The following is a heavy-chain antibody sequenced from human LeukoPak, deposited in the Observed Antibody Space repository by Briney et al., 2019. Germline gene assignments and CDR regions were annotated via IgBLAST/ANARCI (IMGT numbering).Heavy chain of an antibody. CDR3: ARGGSYSSSSHFDY. CDR1: GGSFSGYY. V-gene: IGHV4-34*01. D-gene: IGHD6-6*01. CDR2: INHSGST. Sequence: PSETLSLTCAVYGGSFSGYYWSGVRQPPGKGRECSGEINHSGSTNYNPSLKSRVTISVDTSKNQFSLKLSSVPAADTAVYYCARGGSYSSSSHFDYWGQGTLVTVSS. J-gene: IGHJ4*02.